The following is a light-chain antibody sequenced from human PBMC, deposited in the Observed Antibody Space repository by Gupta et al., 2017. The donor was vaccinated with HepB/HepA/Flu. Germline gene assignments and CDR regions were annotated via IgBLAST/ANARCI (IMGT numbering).Light chain of an antibody. CDR2: DVS. J-gene: IGLJ3*02. CDR3: SSDTSSNTLV. Sequence: SALTQPASVSGSPGPSITISCTGTSSDVGGYNYVSWYQQHPGKAPNLMNYDVSNRPAGVANRFSGSKSGNTASLTISGLKEEDEADYYCSSDTSSNTLVFGGGTKLTVL. V-gene: IGLV2-14*03. CDR1: SSDVGGYNY.